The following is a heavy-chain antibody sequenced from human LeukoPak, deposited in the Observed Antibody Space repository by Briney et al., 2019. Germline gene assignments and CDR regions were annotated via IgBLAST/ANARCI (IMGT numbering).Heavy chain of an antibody. Sequence: GGSLRLSCAASGFTFSSYAMHWVRQAPGKGLEWVAVISYDGSNKYYADSVKGRFTISRDNSKNTLYLQMNSLRAEDTAVYYCARDSDSGSYWTYWGQGTLVTVSS. D-gene: IGHD1-26*01. CDR3: ARDSDSGSYWTY. J-gene: IGHJ4*02. V-gene: IGHV3-30-3*01. CDR2: ISYDGSNK. CDR1: GFTFSSYA.